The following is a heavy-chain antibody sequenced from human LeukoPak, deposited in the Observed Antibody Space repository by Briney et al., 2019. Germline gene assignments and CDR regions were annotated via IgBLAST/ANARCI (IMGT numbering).Heavy chain of an antibody. Sequence: PGGSLRLSCAASRFTFSSYWMSWVRQAPGKGLEWVADIKQDGREKYYVDSVKGRFTISRDNAKNSLYLQMSSLRAEDTAVYYCARRKYSGRYADFDYWGQGTLVTVSS. J-gene: IGHJ4*02. CDR3: ARRKYSGRYADFDY. V-gene: IGHV3-7*01. D-gene: IGHD1-26*01. CDR1: RFTFSSYW. CDR2: IKQDGREK.